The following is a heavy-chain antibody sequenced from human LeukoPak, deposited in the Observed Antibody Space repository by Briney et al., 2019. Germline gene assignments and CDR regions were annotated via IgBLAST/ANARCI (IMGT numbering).Heavy chain of an antibody. J-gene: IGHJ3*02. CDR2: IIPILGTA. CDR3: ARGLGTGLGAFDI. Sequence: GASVKVSCKSSGGTFSSYAISWVRQAPGQGLEWMGRIIPILGTANYAQKFQGRVTITADKSTSTAYMEVSSLRSEDTAVYYCARGLGTGLGAFDIWGQGTMVTVSS. CDR1: GGTFSSYA. D-gene: IGHD1-1*01. V-gene: IGHV1-69*04.